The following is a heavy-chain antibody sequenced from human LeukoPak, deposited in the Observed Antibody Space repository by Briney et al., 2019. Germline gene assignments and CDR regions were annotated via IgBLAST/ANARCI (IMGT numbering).Heavy chain of an antibody. Sequence: GGSLRLSCAASGFIFSSKWIHWVRQAPGKGLEWVSRIDNGGSYTSYADSVKGRFTISRDNAKNTLYLQMNSLRAEDTAVYYCARDLPISDSSGYYLDYWGQGPVVTVSS. D-gene: IGHD3-22*01. CDR1: GFIFSSKW. CDR2: IDNGGSYT. V-gene: IGHV3-74*01. CDR3: ARDLPISDSSGYYLDY. J-gene: IGHJ4*02.